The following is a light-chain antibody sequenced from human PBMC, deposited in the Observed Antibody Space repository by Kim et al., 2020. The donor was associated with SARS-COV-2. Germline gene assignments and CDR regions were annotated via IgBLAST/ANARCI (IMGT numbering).Light chain of an antibody. CDR2: DAS. J-gene: IGKJ4*01. CDR1: QGIKNW. Sequence: SVGDRVTITWRESQGIKNWLIWYQQKPGKATTLLIYDASTLERGVPPRFSGSGSGTDFSLTISSLQPEDFATYFCQQGSSFPLTFGGGTKVDIK. CDR3: QQGSSFPLT. V-gene: IGKV1-12*01.